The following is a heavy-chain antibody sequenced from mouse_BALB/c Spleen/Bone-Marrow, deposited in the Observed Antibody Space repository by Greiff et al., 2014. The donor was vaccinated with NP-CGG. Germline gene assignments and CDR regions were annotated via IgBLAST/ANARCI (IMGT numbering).Heavy chain of an antibody. Sequence: EVNVVESGGGLVQPGGSLKLSCAASGFTFSSYGMSWVRQTPDKRLELVASINSNGGSTYYPDSVKGRFTISRDNAKNTLSLRMSSLKSEDTAMYYCARGYYGNYVDYFDYWGQGTTLTVSS. V-gene: IGHV5-6-3*01. J-gene: IGHJ2*01. CDR2: INSNGGST. CDR1: GFTFSSYG. CDR3: ARGYYGNYVDYFDY. D-gene: IGHD2-1*01.